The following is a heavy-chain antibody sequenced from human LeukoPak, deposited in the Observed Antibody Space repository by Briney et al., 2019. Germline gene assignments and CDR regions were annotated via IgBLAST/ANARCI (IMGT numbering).Heavy chain of an antibody. CDR3: AREVRQWVYGSGENTAYYYYYMDV. CDR1: GFTFSSYA. J-gene: IGHJ6*03. Sequence: GGSLRLSCAASGFTFSSYAMSWVRQAPGKGLEWVSAISGSGGSTYYADSVKGRFTISRDNSKNTLYLQMNSLRAEDTAVYYCAREVRQWVYGSGENTAYYYYYMDVWGKGTTVTISS. V-gene: IGHV3-23*01. CDR2: ISGSGGST. D-gene: IGHD3-10*01.